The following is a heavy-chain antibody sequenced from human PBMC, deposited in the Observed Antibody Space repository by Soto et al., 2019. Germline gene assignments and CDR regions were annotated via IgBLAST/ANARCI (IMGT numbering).Heavy chain of an antibody. V-gene: IGHV6-1*01. CDR3: ARLIDNSWLVS. Sequence: PSQTLALPCAISGDSVSSNSATWDWISRSPPRGLEWLGRTYYRSKWSNDDAVSGKGRISINPDPCNNQFSLHLNSVTPDDPAVYYCARLIDNSWLVSWGQATPVTVFS. CDR2: TYYRSKWSN. CDR1: GDSVSSNSAT. J-gene: IGHJ5*01.